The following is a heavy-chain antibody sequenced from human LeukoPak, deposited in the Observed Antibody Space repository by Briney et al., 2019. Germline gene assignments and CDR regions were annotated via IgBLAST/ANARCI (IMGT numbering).Heavy chain of an antibody. Sequence: GGSLRLSCAASGFTVSSYWMHWVRQAPGKGLVWVLGINSDGSSTSYADSVKGRFTISRDNAKNTLYLQMNSLRAEDTAVYYCARDRLPLGATAPDYWGQGTLVTVSS. J-gene: IGHJ4*02. CDR1: GFTVSSYW. CDR3: ARDRLPLGATAPDY. V-gene: IGHV3-74*01. CDR2: INSDGSST. D-gene: IGHD1-26*01.